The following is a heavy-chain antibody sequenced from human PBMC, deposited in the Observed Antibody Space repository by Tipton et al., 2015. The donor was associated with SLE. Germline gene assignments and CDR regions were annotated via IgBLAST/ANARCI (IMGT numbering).Heavy chain of an antibody. D-gene: IGHD1-26*01. CDR2: IYPTGRT. Sequence: TLSLTCTVYGWSLSGYWWSWIRQAPGKGLEWIGEIYPTGRTDYNPSLMSRVTISVDTSQNQFSLKLRSVTAADTAVYYCARDEGGTDAEYFQHWGQGTLVTVSS. CDR3: ARDEGGTDAEYFQH. J-gene: IGHJ1*01. V-gene: IGHV4-34*01. CDR1: GWSLSGYW.